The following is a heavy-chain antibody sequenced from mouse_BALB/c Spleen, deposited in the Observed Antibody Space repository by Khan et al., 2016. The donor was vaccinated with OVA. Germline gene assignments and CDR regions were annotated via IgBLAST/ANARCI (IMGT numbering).Heavy chain of an antibody. V-gene: IGHV2-9*02. CDR2: IWAGGST. Sequence: QVQLKESGPGLVAPSQSLSITCTVSGFSLTSYGVHWVRQPPGKGLEWRGVIWAGGSTNYNSALMSRLSISKDNSKSQVCLKMNSLQTDDTAMYYCARREDIWGQGTTLTVSS. CDR1: GFSLTSYG. J-gene: IGHJ2*01. CDR3: ARREDI. D-gene: IGHD1-3*01.